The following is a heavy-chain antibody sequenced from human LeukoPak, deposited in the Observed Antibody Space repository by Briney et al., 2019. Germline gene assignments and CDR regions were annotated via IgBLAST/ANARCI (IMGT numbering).Heavy chain of an antibody. CDR1: GLTVSSNY. D-gene: IGHD4-23*01. J-gene: IGHJ6*02. CDR3: ARDKEYGGPGSGYGMDV. V-gene: IGHV3-53*01. Sequence: PGGSLRLSCAASGLTVSSNYMSWVRQAPGKGLEWGSVIYSGGSTYYADSVKGRFTISRDNSKNTLYLQMNSLRAEDTAVYYCARDKEYGGPGSGYGMDVWGQGTTVTVSS. CDR2: IYSGGST.